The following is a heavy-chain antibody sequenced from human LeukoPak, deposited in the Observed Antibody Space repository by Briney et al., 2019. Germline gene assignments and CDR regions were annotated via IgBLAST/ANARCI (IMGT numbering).Heavy chain of an antibody. CDR3: ARRKRGEYRGIYYYYMDV. CDR1: GGSISSYY. D-gene: IGHD3-16*01. V-gene: IGHV4-4*09. J-gene: IGHJ6*03. CDR2: TYTSGST. Sequence: SETLSLTCTVSGGSISSYYWSWIRQPPGKGLEWIGYTYTSGSTNYNPSLKSRVTISVDTSKNQFSLKLSSVTAADTAVYYCARRKRGEYRGIYYYYMDVWGKGTTVTVPS.